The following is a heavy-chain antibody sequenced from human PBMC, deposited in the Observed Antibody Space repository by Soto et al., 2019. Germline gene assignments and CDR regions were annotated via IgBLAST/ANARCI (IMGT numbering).Heavy chain of an antibody. CDR3: VEGWNDF. D-gene: IGHD1-1*01. J-gene: IGHJ4*02. Sequence: EVQMVQSGGDLVKPGGSLRLSCVTSGFMFSSAWMNWVRQAPGKGLEWVARIKTKSDGETRDYAAPVKGRFTISRDDSKKTVYLQMNSLRAEDTAVYYCVEGWNDFWGQGTLVTDSS. V-gene: IGHV3-15*01. CDR1: GFMFSSAW. CDR2: IKTKSDGETR.